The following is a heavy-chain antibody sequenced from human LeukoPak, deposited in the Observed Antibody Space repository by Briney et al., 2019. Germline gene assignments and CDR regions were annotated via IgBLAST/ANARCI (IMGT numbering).Heavy chain of an antibody. CDR2: IYYRGST. V-gene: IGHV4-59*01. CDR1: GGSISNYH. CDR3: ARRNDFHI. Sequence: SETLSLTCTVSGGSISNYHWSWIRQPPGKGLGWIGYIYYRGSTKYNPSLESRVTISVDMSKNQFSLKLNSVTAADTAVYYCARRNDFHIWGQGTMVTVSS. J-gene: IGHJ3*02.